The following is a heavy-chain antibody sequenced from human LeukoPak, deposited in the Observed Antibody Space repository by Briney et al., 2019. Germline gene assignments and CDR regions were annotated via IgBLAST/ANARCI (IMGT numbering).Heavy chain of an antibody. D-gene: IGHD4-17*01. Sequence: GASVKVSCKASGYTFTGYYMHWVRLAPGQGLEWMGWINPNSGGTNYAQKFQGRVNMTRDTSISTAYMELSRLRSDDTAVYYCARVPMQELTTANYWGQGTLVTVSS. V-gene: IGHV1-2*02. J-gene: IGHJ4*02. CDR3: ARVPMQELTTANY. CDR2: INPNSGGT. CDR1: GYTFTGYY.